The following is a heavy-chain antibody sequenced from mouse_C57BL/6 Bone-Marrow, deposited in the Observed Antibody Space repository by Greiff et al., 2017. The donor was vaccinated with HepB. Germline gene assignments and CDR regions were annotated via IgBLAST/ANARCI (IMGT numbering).Heavy chain of an antibody. J-gene: IGHJ1*03. D-gene: IGHD1-1*01. V-gene: IGHV1-54*01. Sequence: QVQLQQSGAELVRPGTSVKVSCKASGYAFTNYLIEWVKQRPGQGLEWIGVINPGSGGTNYNEKFKGKATLTADKSSSTAYMQLSSLTSEDSAVYFCARSAGSSPHWYFDVWGTGTTVTVSS. CDR1: GYAFTNYL. CDR3: ARSAGSSPHWYFDV. CDR2: INPGSGGT.